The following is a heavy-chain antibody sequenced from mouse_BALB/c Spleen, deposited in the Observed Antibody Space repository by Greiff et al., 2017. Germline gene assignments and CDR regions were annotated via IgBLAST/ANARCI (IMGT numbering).Heavy chain of an antibody. Sequence: EVQLQQSGPGLVKPSQSLSLTCTVTGYSITSDYAWNWIRQFPGNKLEWMGYISYSGSTSYNPSLKSRISITRDTSKNQFFLQLNSVTTEDTATYYCARGLRRYYAMDYWGQGTSVTVSS. CDR3: ARGLRRYYAMDY. CDR1: GYSITSDYA. D-gene: IGHD2-4*01. J-gene: IGHJ4*01. V-gene: IGHV3-2*02. CDR2: ISYSGST.